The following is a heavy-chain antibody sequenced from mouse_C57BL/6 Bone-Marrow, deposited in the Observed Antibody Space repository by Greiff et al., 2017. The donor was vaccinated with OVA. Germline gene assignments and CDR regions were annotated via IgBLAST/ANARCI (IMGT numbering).Heavy chain of an antibody. CDR2: INPYNGGT. Sequence: SGPVLVKPGASVKMSCKASGYTFTDYYMNWVKQSHGKSLEWIGVINPYNGGTSYNQKFKGKATLTVDKSSSTACMELNSLTSEDSAVYYCARKTPWYFDVWGTGTTVTVSS. J-gene: IGHJ1*03. CDR1: GYTFTDYY. CDR3: ARKTPWYFDV. V-gene: IGHV1-19*01.